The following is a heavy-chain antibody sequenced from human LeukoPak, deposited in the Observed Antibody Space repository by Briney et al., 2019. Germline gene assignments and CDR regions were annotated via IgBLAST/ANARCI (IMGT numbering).Heavy chain of an antibody. CDR1: GFPFSSYW. V-gene: IGHV3-7*01. J-gene: IGHJ4*02. CDR2: IKQDGSKK. D-gene: IGHD2-15*01. CDR3: ATDRATQYFDY. Sequence: GGSLRLSCVASGFPFSSYWMTWVRQAPGEGLEWVANIKQDGSKKSYVDSVKGRFTISRDNAKNSLYLQMNSLRAEDTAVYYCATDRATQYFDYWGQGTLVSVSS.